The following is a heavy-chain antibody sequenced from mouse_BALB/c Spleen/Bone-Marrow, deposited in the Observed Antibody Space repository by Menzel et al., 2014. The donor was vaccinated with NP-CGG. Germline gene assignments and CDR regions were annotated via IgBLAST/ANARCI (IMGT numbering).Heavy chain of an antibody. D-gene: IGHD1-1*01. CDR1: GFDIKDTY. J-gene: IGHJ2*01. CDR2: IDPANGNT. Sequence: EVKLVESGAELVKSGASVKLSCTASGFDIKDTYMHWVKQRPEQGLEWIGRIDPANGNTKYDPKFQGKATITADTSSNTAYLQLSSLTSEDTAVYYCARSYGSSPFDYWGQGTTLTVSS. V-gene: IGHV14-3*02. CDR3: ARSYGSSPFDY.